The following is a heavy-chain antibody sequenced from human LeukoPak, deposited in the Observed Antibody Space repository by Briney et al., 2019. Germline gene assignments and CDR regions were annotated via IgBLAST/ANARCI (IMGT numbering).Heavy chain of an antibody. J-gene: IGHJ4*02. CDR1: GYTLTELS. D-gene: IGHD6-13*01. CDR3: ATDLAAAGNFCFDY. Sequence: GASVKVSCKVSGYTLTELSMHWVRQAPGKGLEWMGGFDPEDGETIYAQKFQGRVTMTEDTSTDTAYMELSSLRSEDTAVYYCATDLAAAGNFCFDYWGQGTLVTVSS. V-gene: IGHV1-24*01. CDR2: FDPEDGET.